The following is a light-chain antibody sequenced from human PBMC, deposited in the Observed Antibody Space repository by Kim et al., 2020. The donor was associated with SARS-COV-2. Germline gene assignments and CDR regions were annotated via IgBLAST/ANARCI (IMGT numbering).Light chain of an antibody. CDR3: HQRNNWPLT. CDR1: QKVNNF. J-gene: IGKJ4*01. Sequence: VAPGYRAPHPCRASQKVNNFLYWYQQKSGHAPRLRIYDASNRATGIPARFSGSGSGTDFTLTISSLEPEDFAIYYCHQRNNWPLTFGGGTKVDIK. V-gene: IGKV3-11*01. CDR2: DAS.